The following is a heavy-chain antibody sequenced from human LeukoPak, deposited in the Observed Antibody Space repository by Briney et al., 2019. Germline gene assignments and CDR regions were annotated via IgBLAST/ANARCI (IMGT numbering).Heavy chain of an antibody. J-gene: IGHJ3*02. CDR1: GFTLSNYW. CDR2: IREDGSEK. CDR3: AKDRASRDAFDI. V-gene: IGHV3-7*03. Sequence: GGSLRLSCAATGFTLSNYWMSWVRQAPGKGLEWVANIREDGSEKHYVDSVKGRFTISRDNSKNTLYLQMNSLRAEDTAVYYCAKDRASRDAFDIWGQGTMVTVSS. D-gene: IGHD2-2*01.